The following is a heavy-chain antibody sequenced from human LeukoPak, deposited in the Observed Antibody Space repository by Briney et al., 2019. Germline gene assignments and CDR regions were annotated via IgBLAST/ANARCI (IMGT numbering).Heavy chain of an antibody. CDR2: IYHSGST. CDR1: GGSISSGGYY. J-gene: IGHJ4*02. V-gene: IGHV4-30-2*01. CDR3: ARGSYKWTTVTTRGVSYFDY. D-gene: IGHD4-11*01. Sequence: SETLSLTCTVSGGSISSGGYYWSWIRQHPGKGLEWIGYIYHSGSTYYNPSLKSRVTISVDRSKNQFSLKLSSVTAADTAVYYCARGSYKWTTVTTRGVSYFDYWGQGTLVTVSS.